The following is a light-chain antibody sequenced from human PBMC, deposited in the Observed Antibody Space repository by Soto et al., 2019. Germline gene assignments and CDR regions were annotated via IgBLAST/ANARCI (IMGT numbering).Light chain of an antibody. CDR2: AAS. V-gene: IGKV1-39*01. J-gene: IGKJ2*01. CDR3: QQSYSTPYT. CDR1: QSISSY. Sequence: DIQMTQSPSSLSASVGDRVTVTCRASQSISSYLNWCQQKPGKAPKLLIFAASSLQSGVPSRFSGSGSGTDFTLTISSLQPEDFTTYYCQQSYSTPYTFGQGTKLEIK.